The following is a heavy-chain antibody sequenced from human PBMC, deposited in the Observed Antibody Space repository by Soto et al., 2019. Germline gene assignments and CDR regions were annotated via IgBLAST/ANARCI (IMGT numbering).Heavy chain of an antibody. CDR1: GGTFSSYA. CDR3: ARARKDSGVVVAATFGGPLDV. V-gene: IGHV1-69*12. D-gene: IGHD2-15*01. CDR2: IIPIFGTA. J-gene: IGHJ6*02. Sequence: QVQLVQSGAEVKKPGSSVKVSCKASGGTFSSYAISWVRQAPGQGLEWMGGIIPIFGTANYAQKFQGRVTITADESTSPAYMELSSLRSEDTAVSYCARARKDSGVVVAATFGGPLDVWGQGTTVTVSS.